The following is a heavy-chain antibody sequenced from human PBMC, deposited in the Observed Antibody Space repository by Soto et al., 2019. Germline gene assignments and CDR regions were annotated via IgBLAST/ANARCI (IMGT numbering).Heavy chain of an antibody. CDR3: AREMAPFGGSPREDY. CDR1: GFTFSTYA. D-gene: IGHD2-15*01. J-gene: IGHJ4*02. CDR2: ISYDGTNQ. Sequence: GGSLRLSCAASGFTFSTYAMNWVRQAPGKGLEWVALISYDGTNQYYVESVKGRFTISRDNSKNTSYLQMNSLRAEDTAVYYCAREMAPFGGSPREDYWGQGTLVTVSS. V-gene: IGHV3-30-3*01.